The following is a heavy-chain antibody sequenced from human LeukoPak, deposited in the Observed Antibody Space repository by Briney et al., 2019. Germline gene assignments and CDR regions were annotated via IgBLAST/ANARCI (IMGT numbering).Heavy chain of an antibody. V-gene: IGHV3-23*01. J-gene: IGHJ5*02. D-gene: IGHD1-1*01. CDR1: GFTFSSYA. CDR3: ANGPKRYPFNWFDP. Sequence: PGGSLRLSCVASGFTFSSYAMTWVRQAPGKGLEWVSSISGSGGGTYYADSVKGRFTISRDNSKDTLYLQMNSLRVEDTAVYYCANGPKRYPFNWFDPWGQGTLVTVSS. CDR2: ISGSGGGT.